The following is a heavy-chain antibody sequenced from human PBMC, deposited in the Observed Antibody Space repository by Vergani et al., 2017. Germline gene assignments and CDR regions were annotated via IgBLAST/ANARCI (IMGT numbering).Heavy chain of an antibody. J-gene: IGHJ6*03. CDR2: INHSGST. V-gene: IGHV4-34*01. D-gene: IGHD2-2*01. CDR3: ARVRGCSSTSCHRRHYYYMDV. CDR1: GGSFSGYY. Sequence: QVQLQQWGAGLLKPSETLSLTCAVYGGSFSGYYWSWIRQPPGKGLEWIGEINHSGSTNYNPSLKSRVTISVDTSKNQFSLKLSSVTAADTAVYYCARVRGCSSTSCHRRHYYYMDVWGKGTTVTVS.